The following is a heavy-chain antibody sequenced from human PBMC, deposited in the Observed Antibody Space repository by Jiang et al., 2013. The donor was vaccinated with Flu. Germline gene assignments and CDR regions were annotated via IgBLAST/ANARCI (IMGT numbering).Heavy chain of an antibody. CDR1: GGSFSGYY. CDR2: INHSGST. CDR3: ARGRRGWLQWGPWFDP. D-gene: IGHD5-24*01. Sequence: LLKPSETLSLTCAVYGGSFSGYYWSWIRQPPGKGLEWIGEINHSGSTNYNPSLKSRVTISVDTSKNQFSLKLSSVTAADTAVYYCARGRRGWLQWGPWFDPWGQGTLVTVSS. J-gene: IGHJ5*02. V-gene: IGHV4-34*01.